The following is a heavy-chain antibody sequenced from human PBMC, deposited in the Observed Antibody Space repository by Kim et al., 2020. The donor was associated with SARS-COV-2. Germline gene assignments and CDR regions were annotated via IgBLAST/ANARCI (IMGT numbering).Heavy chain of an antibody. Sequence: GGSLRLSCAASGFTFSNAWMSWVRQAPGKGLEWVGRIKSKTDGGTTDYAAPVKGRFTISRDDSKNTLYLQMNSLKTEDTAVYYCTTDPPLYYGSGSYYNVYYYYGMDVWGQGTTVTVSS. V-gene: IGHV3-15*01. CDR2: IKSKTDGGTT. CDR1: GFTFSNAW. D-gene: IGHD3-10*01. J-gene: IGHJ6*02. CDR3: TTDPPLYYGSGSYYNVYYYYGMDV.